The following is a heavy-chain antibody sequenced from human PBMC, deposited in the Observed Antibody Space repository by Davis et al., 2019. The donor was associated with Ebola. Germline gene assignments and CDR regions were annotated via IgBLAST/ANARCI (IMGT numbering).Heavy chain of an antibody. CDR3: AREEEWPGDWFDP. J-gene: IGHJ5*02. CDR1: GFTFSHYG. Sequence: GGSLRLSCTASGFTFSHYGVHWVRQAPGKGLEWVAVIWHDGKNKNHADSVRGRFTISRDNSKNTLYLQMNNLRAEDTAVYYCAREEEWPGDWFDPWGQGTLVTVSS. CDR2: IWHDGKNK. D-gene: IGHD3-3*01. V-gene: IGHV3-33*01.